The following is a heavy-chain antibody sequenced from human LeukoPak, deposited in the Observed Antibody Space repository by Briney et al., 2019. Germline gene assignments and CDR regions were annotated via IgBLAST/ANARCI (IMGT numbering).Heavy chain of an antibody. J-gene: IGHJ4*02. D-gene: IGHD3-22*01. V-gene: IGHV3-11*01. CDR2: ISSSGSTI. Sequence: GGSLRLSCAASGFTFSDYYMSWIRQAPGKGLEWVSYISSSGSTIYYADSVKGRFTISRDNAKNSLYLQMNSPRAEDTAVYYCAREVRAYDSSGYYLDYWGQGTLVTVSS. CDR1: GFTFSDYY. CDR3: AREVRAYDSSGYYLDY.